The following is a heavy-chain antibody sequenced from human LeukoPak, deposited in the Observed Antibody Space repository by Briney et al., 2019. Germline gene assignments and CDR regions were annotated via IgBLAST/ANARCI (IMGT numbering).Heavy chain of an antibody. V-gene: IGHV4-39*07. D-gene: IGHD6-19*01. CDR1: GGSISSSSYY. J-gene: IGHJ4*02. CDR2: IYHSGST. Sequence: PSETLSLTCTVSGGSISSSSYYWGWIRQPPGKGLEWIGSIYHSGSTYYNPSLKSRVTILVDTSKNQFSLKLSSVTAADTAVYYCARDPSRAGWYPVPFDYWGQGTLVTVSS. CDR3: ARDPSRAGWYPVPFDY.